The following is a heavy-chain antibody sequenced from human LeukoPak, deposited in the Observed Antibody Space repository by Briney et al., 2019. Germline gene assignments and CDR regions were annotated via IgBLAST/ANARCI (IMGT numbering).Heavy chain of an antibody. D-gene: IGHD6-19*01. CDR1: GYTFTSYY. Sequence: GASVKVSCKASGYTFTSYYMHWVRQAPGQGLEWMGIINPSGGSTSYAQKFQGRVTMTRDTSTSTVYMELSSLRSEDTAVYYCAREKGLRYSSGWYFNPIDYWGQGTLVTVSS. V-gene: IGHV1-46*01. CDR2: INPSGGST. CDR3: AREKGLRYSSGWYFNPIDY. J-gene: IGHJ4*02.